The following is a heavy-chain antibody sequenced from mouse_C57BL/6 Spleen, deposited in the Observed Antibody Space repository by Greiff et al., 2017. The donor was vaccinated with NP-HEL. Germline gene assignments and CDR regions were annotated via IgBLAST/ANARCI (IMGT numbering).Heavy chain of an antibody. Sequence: EVKVVESGGGLVQPGGSLSLSCAASGFTFTDYYMSWVRQPPGKALEWLGFIRNKANGYTTEYSATVKGRVTISRGNSHSILYLQMNALRAADSATYFCAGYKLGLAMDYWGQGTSVTVSS. D-gene: IGHD4-1*01. CDR3: AGYKLGLAMDY. V-gene: IGHV7-3*01. J-gene: IGHJ4*01. CDR1: GFTFTDYY. CDR2: IRNKANGYTT.